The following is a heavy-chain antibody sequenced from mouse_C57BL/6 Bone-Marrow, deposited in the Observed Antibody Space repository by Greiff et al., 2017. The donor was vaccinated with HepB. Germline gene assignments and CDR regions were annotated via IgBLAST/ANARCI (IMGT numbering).Heavy chain of an antibody. CDR2: IWWDDDK. CDR3: ARIATMITTRYWYFDV. J-gene: IGHJ1*03. Sequence: QVTLKVSGPGILQPSQTLSLTCSFSGFSLSTFGMGVGWIRQPSGKGLEWLAHIWWDDDKYYNPALKSRLTISKDTSKNQVFLKIANVDTADTATYYCARIATMITTRYWYFDVWGTGTTVTVSS. V-gene: IGHV8-8*01. D-gene: IGHD2-4*01. CDR1: GFSLSTFGMG.